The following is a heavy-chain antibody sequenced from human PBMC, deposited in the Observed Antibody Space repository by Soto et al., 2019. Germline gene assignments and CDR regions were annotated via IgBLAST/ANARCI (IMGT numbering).Heavy chain of an antibody. CDR2: IQPGDSDT. J-gene: IGHJ4*02. CDR1: GYNFINYW. CDR3: ARLDPIQDRLAY. Sequence: PGDSLKISCKPSGYNFINYWIGWVRQPPGKGLEWMVFIQPGDSDTKYNPSFRGQITISVDKSISTAFLQWTSLRASDTAMYYCARLDPIQDRLAYSGQGTPVIVSS. D-gene: IGHD3-16*02. V-gene: IGHV5-51*01.